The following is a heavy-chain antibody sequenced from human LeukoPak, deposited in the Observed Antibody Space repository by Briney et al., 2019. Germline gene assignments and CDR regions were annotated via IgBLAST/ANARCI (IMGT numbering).Heavy chain of an antibody. CDR3: ATMKNYYDSSGPDAFDI. Sequence: SETLSLTCTVSGGSISSGGYYWSWIRQHPGKGLEWIGYIYYSGSTYYNPSLKSRVIISVDTSKNQFSLKLSSVTAADTAVYYCATMKNYYDSSGPDAFDIWGQGTMVTVSS. CDR2: IYYSGST. CDR1: GGSISSGGYY. D-gene: IGHD3-22*01. V-gene: IGHV4-31*03. J-gene: IGHJ3*02.